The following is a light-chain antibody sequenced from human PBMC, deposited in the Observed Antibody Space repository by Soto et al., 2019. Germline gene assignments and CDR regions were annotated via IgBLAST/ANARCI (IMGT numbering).Light chain of an antibody. V-gene: IGLV2-14*03. J-gene: IGLJ1*01. CDR3: VSYTSSTTYV. CDR2: DVA. CDR1: SSDVGGSNF. Sequence: QSVLTQPASVSDSPGQSITISCTGTSSDVGGSNFVSWYQQHPGKPPKLIIYDVANRPSGVSNRFSGSKSGSTASLIISRLQTEDEADYCCVSYTSSTTYVFGTGTKLTVL.